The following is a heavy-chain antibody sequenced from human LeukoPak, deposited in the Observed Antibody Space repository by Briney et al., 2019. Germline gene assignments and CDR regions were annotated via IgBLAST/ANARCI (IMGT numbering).Heavy chain of an antibody. CDR2: IYTSGST. J-gene: IGHJ4*02. V-gene: IGHV4-4*07. CDR1: GGSFSGYY. Sequence: SETLSLTCAVYGGSFSGYYWSWIRQPAGKGLEWIGRIYTSGSTNYNPSLKSRVTMSVDTSKNQFSLKLSSVTAADTAVYYCARDAYSSSWYFPVLGYDYWGQGTLVTVSS. CDR3: ARDAYSSSWYFPVLGYDY. D-gene: IGHD6-13*01.